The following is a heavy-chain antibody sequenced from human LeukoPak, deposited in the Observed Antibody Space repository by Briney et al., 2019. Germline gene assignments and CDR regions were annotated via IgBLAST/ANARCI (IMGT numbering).Heavy chain of an antibody. D-gene: IGHD3-3*01. Sequence: GGSLRLSCAASGFTFSSYWMHWVRQAPGKGLVWVSRINSDGSSTSYADSVKGRLAISRDNAKNTLYLQMNSLRAEDTAVYYCARSGLDYDFWSGSDYWGQGTLVTVSS. J-gene: IGHJ4*02. CDR2: INSDGSST. V-gene: IGHV3-74*01. CDR3: ARSGLDYDFWSGSDY. CDR1: GFTFSSYW.